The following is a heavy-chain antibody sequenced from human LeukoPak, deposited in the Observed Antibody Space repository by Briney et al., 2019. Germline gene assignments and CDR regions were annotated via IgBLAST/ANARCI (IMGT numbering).Heavy chain of an antibody. J-gene: IGHJ4*02. CDR3: ARHHTTMVRGVIKWELLVDY. D-gene: IGHD3-10*01. CDR1: GGSISSSSYY. Sequence: SETLSLTCTVSGGSISSSSYYWGWIRQPPGKGLEWIGSIYYSGSTYYNPSLKSRVTISVDTSKNQFSLKLSSVTAADAAVYYCARHHTTMVRGVIKWELLVDYWGQGTLVTVSS. CDR2: IYYSGST. V-gene: IGHV4-39*01.